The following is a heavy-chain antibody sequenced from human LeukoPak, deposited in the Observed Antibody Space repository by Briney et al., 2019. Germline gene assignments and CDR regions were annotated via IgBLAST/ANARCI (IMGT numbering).Heavy chain of an antibody. CDR3: ARHMSVSYEAFDL. V-gene: IGHV4-59*08. D-gene: IGHD3-10*01. Sequence: ETSETLSLTCSVSDGSTTGYYWSWIRQPPGKGLEWIAYVYYTGRTLYNPSLESRVTISVDTSRTQFSLTVTSVTAADTAVYYCARHMSVSYEAFDLWGRGTTVTVSS. J-gene: IGHJ3*01. CDR2: VYYTGRT. CDR1: DGSTTGYY.